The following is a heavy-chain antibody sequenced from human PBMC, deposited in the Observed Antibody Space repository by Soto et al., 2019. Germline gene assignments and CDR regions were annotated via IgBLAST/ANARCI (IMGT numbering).Heavy chain of an antibody. V-gene: IGHV3-11*01. CDR2: ISGSGRTI. CDR1: GIVFSDY. Sequence: QVQLVESGGGLVKPGGSLSLSCAASGIVFSDYMSWVRQAPGKGLEWLSYISGSGRTIYSADSVKGRFTISRDHATNSLYRQTRNVRTPETAVYYCARSPFPWGWFDPWGQGTLVTVSS. D-gene: IGHD3-16*01. CDR3: ARSPFPWGWFDP. J-gene: IGHJ5*02.